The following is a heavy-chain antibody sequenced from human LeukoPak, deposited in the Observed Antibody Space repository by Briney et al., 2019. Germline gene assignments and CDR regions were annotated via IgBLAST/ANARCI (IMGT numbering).Heavy chain of an antibody. CDR3: AKDLYQQWLVQGVDY. CDR1: GFTFSGYG. V-gene: IGHV3-30*02. Sequence: PGGSLRLSCAASGFTFSGYGMHWVRQAPGKGLEWVAFIRYDGSNKYYADSVKGRFTISRDNSKNTLYLQMNSLRAEDTAVYYCAKDLYQQWLVQGVDYWGQGTLVTVSS. J-gene: IGHJ4*02. D-gene: IGHD6-19*01. CDR2: IRYDGSNK.